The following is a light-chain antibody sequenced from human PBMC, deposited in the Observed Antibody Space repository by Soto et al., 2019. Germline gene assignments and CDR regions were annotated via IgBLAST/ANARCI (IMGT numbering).Light chain of an antibody. Sequence: DIQMTQSPSSLSASVGDRVTITCRASQSISIYLNWYQQKPGKAPKLLIYAASSLQSGVPSRFSGSGSGTDFTLTISSLQPEDFATYYCQQSYSIFWTFGQGTKVDIK. CDR2: AAS. CDR3: QQSYSIFWT. V-gene: IGKV1-39*01. CDR1: QSISIY. J-gene: IGKJ1*01.